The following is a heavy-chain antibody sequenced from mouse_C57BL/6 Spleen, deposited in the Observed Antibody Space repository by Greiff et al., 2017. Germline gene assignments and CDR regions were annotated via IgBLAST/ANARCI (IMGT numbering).Heavy chain of an antibody. V-gene: IGHV5-17*01. CDR3: ARPPYYSNYVFAY. Sequence: EVKLVESGGGLVKPGGSLKLSCAASGFTFSDYGMHWVRQAPEKGLEWVAYISSGSSTIYYADTVKGRFTISRDNAKNTLFLQMTSLRSEDTAMYYCARPPYYSNYVFAYWGQGTLVTVSA. CDR2: ISSGSSTI. D-gene: IGHD2-5*01. J-gene: IGHJ3*01. CDR1: GFTFSDYG.